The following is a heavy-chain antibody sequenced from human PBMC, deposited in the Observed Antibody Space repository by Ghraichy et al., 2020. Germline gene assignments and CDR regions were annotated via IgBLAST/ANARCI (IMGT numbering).Heavy chain of an antibody. D-gene: IGHD6-19*01. J-gene: IGHJ4*02. V-gene: IGHV4-39*01. CDR2: IYYSGST. CDR3: ARRRIAVAGTWVY. CDR1: GGSISSSSYY. Sequence: ESLNISCTVSGGSISSSSYYWGWIRQPPGKGLEWIGSIYYSGSTYYNPSLKSRVTISVDTSKNQFSLKLSSVTAADTAVYYCARRRIAVAGTWVYWGQGTLVTVSS.